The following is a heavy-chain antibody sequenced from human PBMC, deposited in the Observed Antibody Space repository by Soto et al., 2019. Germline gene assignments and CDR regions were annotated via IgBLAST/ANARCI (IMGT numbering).Heavy chain of an antibody. J-gene: IGHJ4*02. D-gene: IGHD6-13*01. CDR2: IYHSGST. V-gene: IGHV4-4*02. CDR3: ARDRIAAAGTREYYFDY. Sequence: SETLSLTCAVSGGSISSSNWWSWVRQPPGKGLEWIGEIYHSGSTNYNPSLKSRVTISVDKSKNQFSLKLSSVTAADTAVYYCARDRIAAAGTREYYFDYWGQGTLVTVSS. CDR1: GGSISSSNW.